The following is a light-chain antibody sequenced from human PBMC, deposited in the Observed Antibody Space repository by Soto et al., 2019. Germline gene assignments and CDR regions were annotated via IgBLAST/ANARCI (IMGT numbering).Light chain of an antibody. CDR3: QHYHNLPLT. CDR1: QDITNS. J-gene: IGKJ4*01. CDR2: GAS. V-gene: IGKV1-33*01. Sequence: IQMTQSPSSLSASVGDRVTITCQANQDITNSLNWYQQIPGKAPKLLIYGASNLVTGVPSRFSGRGSGTAFTFTISSLQPDDIATYYCQHYHNLPLTFGGGTKVEIK.